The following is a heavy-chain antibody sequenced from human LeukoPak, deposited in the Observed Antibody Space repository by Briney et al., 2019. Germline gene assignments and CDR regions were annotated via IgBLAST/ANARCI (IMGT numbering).Heavy chain of an antibody. Sequence: SETLSLTCTVSGGSISSYYWSWIRQPPGKGLEWIGDIYYSGSTNYNPSLKSRVTISVDTSKNQFSLKLSSVTAADTAVYYCARGLTYYYGSGSLRRAYYFDYWGQGTLVTVSS. J-gene: IGHJ4*02. D-gene: IGHD3-10*01. CDR2: IYYSGST. V-gene: IGHV4-59*12. CDR3: ARGLTYYYGSGSLRRAYYFDY. CDR1: GGSISSYY.